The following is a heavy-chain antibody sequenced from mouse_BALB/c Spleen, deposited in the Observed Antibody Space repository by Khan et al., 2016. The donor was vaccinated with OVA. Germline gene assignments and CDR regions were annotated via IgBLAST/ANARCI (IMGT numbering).Heavy chain of an antibody. CDR3: ARMYGGDFDY. CDR2: ISYSGNT. CDR1: GYSITSDYA. V-gene: IGHV3-2*02. J-gene: IGHJ2*01. Sequence: QLEESGPGLVKPSQSLSLTCTVTGYSITSDYAWNWIRQFPGNRLEWMGFISYSGNTNYNPSLKSRISVTRDTSKNQFFLRLNSVTTEDTATYYCARMYGGDFDYWGQGTTLTVSS. D-gene: IGHD2-10*02.